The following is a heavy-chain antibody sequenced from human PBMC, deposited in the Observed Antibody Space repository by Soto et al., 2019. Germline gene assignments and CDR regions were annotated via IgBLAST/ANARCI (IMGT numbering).Heavy chain of an antibody. CDR3: ARDRAANYYYDSSGYYDY. CDR2: ISSSSFTI. Sequence: GGSLRLSCAASGFRFSDYSMNWVRQAPGRGLEWVSYISSSSFTIHYADSVEGRFAISRDNAKNSLYLQMNSLRAEDTAVYYCARDRAANYYYDSSGYYDYWGQGTLVTVS. J-gene: IGHJ4*02. D-gene: IGHD3-22*01. CDR1: GFRFSDYS. V-gene: IGHV3-48*04.